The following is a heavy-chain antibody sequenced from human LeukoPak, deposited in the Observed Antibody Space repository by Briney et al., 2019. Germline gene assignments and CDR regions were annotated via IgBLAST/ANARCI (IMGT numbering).Heavy chain of an antibody. D-gene: IGHD4-17*01. J-gene: IGHJ3*02. V-gene: IGHV1-2*02. Sequence: ASVKVSCKASGYTFTGYYMHLVRQAPGPGLEWMGLINPNSGGTNYAQKFQGRVTMTRDTSISTAYMELSRLISDDTAVYYCATLTPYADYPGGTPVEAFDIWGQGTMVTVSS. CDR2: INPNSGGT. CDR1: GYTFTGYY. CDR3: ATLTPYADYPGGTPVEAFDI.